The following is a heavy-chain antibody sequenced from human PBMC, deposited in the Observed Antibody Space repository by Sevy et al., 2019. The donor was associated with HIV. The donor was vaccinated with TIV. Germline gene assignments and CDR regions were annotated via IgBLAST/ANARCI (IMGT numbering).Heavy chain of an antibody. CDR1: GFSLSDHA. D-gene: IGHD2-15*01. CDR3: ARFVGYCSGGRCSIIDF. V-gene: IGHV3-30*04. J-gene: IGHJ4*02. CDR2: ISYNGRNQ. Sequence: GGSLRLSCAASGFSLSDHAVSWVRQTPGKGLEWLAVISYNGRNQYYADSVKGRFIISKYDSKNTLYLQLNSLRAEDTAVYYCARFVGYCSGGRCSIIDFWGQGTLVTVSS.